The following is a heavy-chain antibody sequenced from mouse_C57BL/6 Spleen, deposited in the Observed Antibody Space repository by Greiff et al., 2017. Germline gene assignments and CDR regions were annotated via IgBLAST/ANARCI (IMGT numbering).Heavy chain of an antibody. D-gene: IGHD2-1*01. CDR3: ARSSYGNYGY. J-gene: IGHJ2*01. CDR2: IDPSDSYT. V-gene: IGHV1-69*01. Sequence: VKQRPGQGLEWIGEIDPSDSYTNYNPKFKGKSTLTVDKSSSTAYMQLSSLTSEDSAVYYCARSSYGNYGYWGQGTTLTVSS.